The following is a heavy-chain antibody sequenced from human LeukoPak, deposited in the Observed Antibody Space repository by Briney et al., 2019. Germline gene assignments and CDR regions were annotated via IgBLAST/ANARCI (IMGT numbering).Heavy chain of an antibody. J-gene: IGHJ4*02. Sequence: GGSLRLSCAASGFTFSDYWMNWVRQAPVKGLEWVANIDQDGGGKYYLDSVKGRITISRDNAKSSLYLQIDSLRAEDTAVYYCARGDWAPFDYWGQGSLLTVSS. V-gene: IGHV3-7*01. CDR3: ARGDWAPFDY. CDR1: GFTFSDYW. CDR2: IDQDGGGK. D-gene: IGHD2-21*02.